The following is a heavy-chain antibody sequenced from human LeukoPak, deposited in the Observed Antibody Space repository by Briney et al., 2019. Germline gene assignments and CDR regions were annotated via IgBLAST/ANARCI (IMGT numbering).Heavy chain of an antibody. CDR1: GYTFTSYY. J-gene: IGHJ4*02. CDR3: AKSIAAAGIDY. CDR2: INPSGGST. V-gene: IGHV1-46*01. Sequence: ASVKVSCKASGYTFTSYYMHWVRQAPGQRLEWMGIINPSGGSTSYAQKFQGRVTMTRDTSTSTVYMELSSLRSEDTAVYYCAKSIAAAGIDYWGQGTLVTVSS. D-gene: IGHD6-13*01.